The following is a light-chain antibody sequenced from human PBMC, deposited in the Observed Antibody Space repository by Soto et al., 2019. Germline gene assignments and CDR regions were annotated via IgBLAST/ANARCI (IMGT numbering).Light chain of an antibody. V-gene: IGKV3-20*01. CDR1: QSVSSNY. CDR3: QQYGSSPLMYT. Sequence: EIVLTQSPGTLSLSPGERATLSCRASQSVSSNYLTWYQQKPGQAPRLLIYGASSRATGIPDRFSGSGSGTDFTLTISRLEPEDVAVYYCQQYGSSPLMYTFGQGTQLEIK. CDR2: GAS. J-gene: IGKJ2*01.